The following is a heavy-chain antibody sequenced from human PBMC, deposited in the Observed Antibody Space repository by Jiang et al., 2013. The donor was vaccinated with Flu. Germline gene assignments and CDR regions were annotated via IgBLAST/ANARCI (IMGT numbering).Heavy chain of an antibody. Sequence: SGAEVKKPGASVKVSCKASGYTFTNFYMHWVRQAPGQGLEWMGRINPNSGGTNYAQKFQGRVTMTRDTSISTAYMEVSSLTSDDTAFYFCARGWDPPASGDYWGQGTLVTVSS. D-gene: IGHD3-10*01. V-gene: IGHV1-2*06. CDR2: INPNSGGT. CDR1: GYTFTNFY. CDR3: ARGWDPPASGDY. J-gene: IGHJ4*02.